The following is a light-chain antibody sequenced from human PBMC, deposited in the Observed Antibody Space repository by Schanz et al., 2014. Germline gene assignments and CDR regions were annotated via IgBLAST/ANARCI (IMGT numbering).Light chain of an antibody. CDR1: QSIGSW. CDR3: QQLHTYPPT. V-gene: IGKV1-5*03. J-gene: IGKJ4*01. Sequence: DIQMTQSPSTLSASVGDRVTITCRASQSIGSWLAWYQQKPGKAPNLLIYKASSLQSGVPSSFSGSGSGTEFTLTISSLQPDDFATYYCQQLHTYPPTFGGGTKVE. CDR2: KAS.